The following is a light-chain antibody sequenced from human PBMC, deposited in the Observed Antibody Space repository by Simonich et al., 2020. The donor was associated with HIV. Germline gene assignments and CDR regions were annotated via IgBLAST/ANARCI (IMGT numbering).Light chain of an antibody. CDR2: AAS. CDR3: QQSYITPT. J-gene: IGKJ2*01. Sequence: DIQMTQSPSTLSASVGDRVTITRRASQSLSSWLAWYQQKPGKAPKLLLYAASSLQSGVPSRFSGSGSGTDFTLTISSLQPEDFATYFCQQSYITPTFGQGTKLEIK. V-gene: IGKV1-39*01. CDR1: QSLSSW.